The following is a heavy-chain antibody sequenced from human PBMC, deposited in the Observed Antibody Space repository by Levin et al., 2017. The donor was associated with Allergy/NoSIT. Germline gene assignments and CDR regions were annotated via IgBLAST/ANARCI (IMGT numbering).Heavy chain of an antibody. D-gene: IGHD3-10*01. CDR3: ARSKLVRGDFDY. Sequence: PSETLSLTCTVSGGSISSSSYYWGWIRQPPGKGLEWIGSIYYSGSTYYNPSLKSRVTISVDTSKNQFSLKLSSVTAADTAVYYCARSKLVRGDFDYWGQGTLVTVSS. CDR1: GGSISSSSYY. CDR2: IYYSGST. J-gene: IGHJ4*02. V-gene: IGHV4-39*01.